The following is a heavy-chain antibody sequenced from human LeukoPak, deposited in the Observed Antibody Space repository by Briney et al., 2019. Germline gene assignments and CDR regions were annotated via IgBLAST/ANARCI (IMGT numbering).Heavy chain of an antibody. CDR2: ISSNGGST. CDR3: VRARGGGGWYYFDL. CDR1: GFTFSIYT. Sequence: GGSLRLSCAASGFTFSIYTMSWVRQAPGKGLEYVSTISSNGGSTYYAHSVKGRFTISRDDSKNTLYLQMASLRAEDMAVYFCVRARGGGGWYYFDLWGQGTLVTVSS. J-gene: IGHJ4*02. D-gene: IGHD6-19*01. V-gene: IGHV3-64*01.